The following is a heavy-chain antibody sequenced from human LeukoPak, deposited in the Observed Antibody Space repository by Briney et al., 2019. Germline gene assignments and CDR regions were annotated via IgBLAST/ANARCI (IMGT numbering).Heavy chain of an antibody. V-gene: IGHV4-34*09. Sequence: SETLSLTCAVYGGSFSGYYWSWIRQSPGKGLEWIGETNPSGSTKYNPSLKSRVTISVDTSKNQFSLKLSSVTAADTAVYYCARSAVPAAWNNWFDPWGQGTLVTVSS. J-gene: IGHJ5*02. CDR1: GGSFSGYY. CDR2: TNPSGST. CDR3: ARSAVPAAWNNWFDP. D-gene: IGHD2-2*01.